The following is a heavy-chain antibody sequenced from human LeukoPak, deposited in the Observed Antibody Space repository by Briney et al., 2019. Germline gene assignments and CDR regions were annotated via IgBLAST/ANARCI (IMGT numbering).Heavy chain of an antibody. CDR2: INHSGST. CDR3: ARVVGNGDYFDY. CDR1: GGSFSGYY. Sequence: PSETLSLTCAVYGGSFSGYYWSWIRQPPGKGLEWIGEINHSGSTNYNPSLKSRVTISVDTSKNQFSLKLSSVTAADTAVYYCARVVGNGDYFDYWGQGTLVTVSS. V-gene: IGHV4-34*01. J-gene: IGHJ4*02. D-gene: IGHD1-26*01.